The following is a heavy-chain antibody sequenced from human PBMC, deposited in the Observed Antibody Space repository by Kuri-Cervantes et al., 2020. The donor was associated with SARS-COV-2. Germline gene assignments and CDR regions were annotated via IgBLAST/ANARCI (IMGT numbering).Heavy chain of an antibody. J-gene: IGHJ4*02. Sequence: SETLSLTCTVSGGSISSYYWSWIRQPPGKGLEWIGYIYTSGSTNYNPSLKSRVTISVDTSKNQFSLKLSSVTAADTAVYYCARTGYADDYWGQGTRVTGSS. CDR1: GGSISSYY. CDR3: ARTGYADDY. D-gene: IGHD3-16*01. V-gene: IGHV4-4*08. CDR2: IYTSGST.